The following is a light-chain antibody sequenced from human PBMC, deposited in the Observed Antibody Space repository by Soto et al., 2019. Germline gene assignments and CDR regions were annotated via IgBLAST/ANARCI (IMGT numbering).Light chain of an antibody. CDR1: QSVLYSSNNKNY. Sequence: DIVMTQSPDSLAVSLGGRATINCKSSQSVLYSSNNKNYLAWYQQKPGQPPKLLIYWASTRASGVPDRFSGSGSGTDFTLTISSLQAEDVAVSYCQQYYDSPWTFGQGTKVEVK. CDR3: QQYYDSPWT. CDR2: WAS. J-gene: IGKJ1*01. V-gene: IGKV4-1*01.